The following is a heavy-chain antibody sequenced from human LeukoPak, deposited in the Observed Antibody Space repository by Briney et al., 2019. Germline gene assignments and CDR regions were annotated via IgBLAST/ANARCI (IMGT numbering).Heavy chain of an antibody. D-gene: IGHD3-22*01. J-gene: IGHJ4*02. CDR3: ARGAVEYYDSSGYYPAHLGYFDY. V-gene: IGHV4-34*01. Sequence: SETLSLTCAVYGGSFSGYYWSWIRQPPGKGLEWIGSIYYSGSTYYNPSLKSRVTISVDTSKNQFSLKLSSVTAADTAVYYCARGAVEYYDSSGYYPAHLGYFDYWGQGTLVTVSS. CDR1: GGSFSGYY. CDR2: IYYSGST.